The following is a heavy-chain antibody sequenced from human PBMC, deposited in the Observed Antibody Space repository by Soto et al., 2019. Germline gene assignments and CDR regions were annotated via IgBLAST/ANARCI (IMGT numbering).Heavy chain of an antibody. D-gene: IGHD2-15*01. CDR3: LPSIVVVVAAHFDY. V-gene: IGHV3-23*01. J-gene: IGHJ4*02. Sequence: GGSLRLSCAASGFTFSSYAMSWVRQAPGKGLEWVSAISGSGGSTYYADSVKGRFTISRDNSKNTLYLQMNSLRAEDTAVYYCLPSIVVVVAAHFDYWGQGTLVTVSS. CDR2: ISGSGGST. CDR1: GFTFSSYA.